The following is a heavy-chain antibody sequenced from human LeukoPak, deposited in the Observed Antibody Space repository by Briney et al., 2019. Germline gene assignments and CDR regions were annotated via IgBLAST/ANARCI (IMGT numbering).Heavy chain of an antibody. CDR1: GFTFSSYG. V-gene: IGHV3-33*08. CDR2: IWYDGSNK. CDR3: ARGGIAAAEALSYYYYYYGMDV. D-gene: IGHD6-13*01. Sequence: GRSLRLSCAASGFTFSSYGMHWVRQAPGKGLEWVAVIWYDGSNKYYADSVKGRFTISRDNSKNTLYLQMNSLRAEDTAVYYCARGGIAAAEALSYYYYYYGMDVWGQGTTVTVTS. J-gene: IGHJ6*02.